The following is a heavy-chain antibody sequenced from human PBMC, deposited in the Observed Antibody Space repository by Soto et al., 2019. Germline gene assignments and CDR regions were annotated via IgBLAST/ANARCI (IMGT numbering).Heavy chain of an antibody. CDR1: GFTFSDYY. CDR2: ISSRGSTI. J-gene: IGHJ4*02. D-gene: IGHD5-12*01. Sequence: GSLRLSCAASGFTFSDYYMSWIRQAPGKGLEWVSYISSRGSTIYYADSVKGRFTISRDNAKNSLYLQMDSLRAEDTAVYYCARGYSGYDFVLVYWGQGTLVTVSS. CDR3: ARGYSGYDFVLVY. V-gene: IGHV3-11*01.